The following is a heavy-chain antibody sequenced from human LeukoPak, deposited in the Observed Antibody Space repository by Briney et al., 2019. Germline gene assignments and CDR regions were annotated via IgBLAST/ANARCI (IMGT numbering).Heavy chain of an antibody. J-gene: IGHJ3*02. D-gene: IGHD3-16*02. Sequence: PGGSLRLSCVASGFTFTSYAMSWVRQAPGKGLEWVAIFSSSGVRTYYADSVKGRFTISRDNSKNTLYLQMNSLRADDTAVYYCAKDSANFWFGGVLVREGVFDIWGQGTMVTVSS. CDR1: GFTFTSYA. CDR2: FSSSGVRT. V-gene: IGHV3-23*01. CDR3: AKDSANFWFGGVLVREGVFDI.